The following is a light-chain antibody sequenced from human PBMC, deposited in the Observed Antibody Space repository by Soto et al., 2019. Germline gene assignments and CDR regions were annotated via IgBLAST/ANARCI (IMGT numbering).Light chain of an antibody. CDR1: QDISNY. CDR2: DAS. V-gene: IGKV1-33*01. Sequence: DIEMTQSPSSLSASVGDRVTITCQASQDISNYLNWYQQKTVRAPKLLIYDASSLESGVSSRFSGSGSGTHFTFTISSLQPDDIAPYYCPQYEDFPLTFGQGTRLDIK. J-gene: IGKJ5*01. CDR3: PQYEDFPLT.